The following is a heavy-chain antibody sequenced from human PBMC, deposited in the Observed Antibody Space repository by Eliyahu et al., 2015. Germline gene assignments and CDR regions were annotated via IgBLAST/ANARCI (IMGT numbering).Heavy chain of an antibody. CDR2: IYHSGST. V-gene: IGHV4-30-2*01. J-gene: IGHJ4*02. CDR1: GGSISSGGYS. Sequence: QLQLQESGSGLVKPSQTLSLTCAVSGGSISSGGYSWSWIRQPPGKGLEWIGYIYHSGSTYYNPSLKSRVTISVDRSKNQFSLKLSSVTAADTAVYYCARSPPTNLIAAAGYYFDYWGQGTLVTVSS. CDR3: ARSPPTNLIAAAGYYFDY. D-gene: IGHD6-13*01.